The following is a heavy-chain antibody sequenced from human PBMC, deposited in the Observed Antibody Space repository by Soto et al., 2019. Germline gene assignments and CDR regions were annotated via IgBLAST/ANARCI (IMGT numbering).Heavy chain of an antibody. V-gene: IGHV3-23*01. Sequence: EVQLLESGGGLVQPGGSLRLSCAASGFTFSSYAMSWVRQAPGKGLEWVSAISGSGGSTYYADSVKGRFTISRDNSKNTLYLQMNSLRAEDTAVYYCARVFGVVTLRGYFDYWGQGTLVTVSS. CDR2: ISGSGGST. CDR1: GFTFSSYA. D-gene: IGHD3-3*01. CDR3: ARVFGVVTLRGYFDY. J-gene: IGHJ4*02.